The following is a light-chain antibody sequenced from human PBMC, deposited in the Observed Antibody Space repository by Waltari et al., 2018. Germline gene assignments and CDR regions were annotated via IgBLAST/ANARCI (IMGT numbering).Light chain of an antibody. CDR1: HSVSNS. CDR2: DAS. J-gene: IGKJ4*01. CDR3: QHRSNWPLT. V-gene: IGKV3-11*01. Sequence: EIVLTQSPATLSLSPGERATLSCRASHSVSNSLAWYQQKPGQAPRLLIYDASNRATGIPARFTGSGSGTDFTLTISSLEPEDFAIYYCQHRSNWPLTFGGGTKVEVK.